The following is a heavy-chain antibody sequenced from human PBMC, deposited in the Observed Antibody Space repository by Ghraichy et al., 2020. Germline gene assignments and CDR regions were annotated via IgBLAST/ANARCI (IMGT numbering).Heavy chain of an antibody. V-gene: IGHV3-21*01. CDR2: ISSSSSYI. CDR1: GFTFSSYS. D-gene: IGHD6-25*01. Sequence: GGSLRLSCAASGFTFSSYSMNWVRQAPGKGLEWVSSISSSSSYIYYADSVKGRFTISRDNAKNSLYLQMNSLRAEDTAVYYCARAAYSSAPAPFDYWGQGTLVTVSS. CDR3: ARAAYSSAPAPFDY. J-gene: IGHJ4*02.